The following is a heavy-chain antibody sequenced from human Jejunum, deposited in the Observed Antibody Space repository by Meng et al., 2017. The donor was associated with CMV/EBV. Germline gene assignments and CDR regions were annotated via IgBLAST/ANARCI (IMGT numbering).Heavy chain of an antibody. D-gene: IGHD1-26*01. CDR3: ARVEVGITSGDY. CDR1: GYTFTNYG. V-gene: IGHV1-18*01. Sequence: QAQLGASGGGVKKPGASLKVSCKASGYTFTNYGITWVRQAPGQGLEWMGWISAYNGNTNYAQTLQGRVTMTTDTSTSTAYMELRSLRSDDTAVYYCARVEVGITSGDYWGQGTLVTVSS. CDR2: ISAYNGNT. J-gene: IGHJ4*02.